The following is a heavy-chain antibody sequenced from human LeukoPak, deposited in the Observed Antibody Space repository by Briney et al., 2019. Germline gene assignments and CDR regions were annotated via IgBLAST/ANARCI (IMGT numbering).Heavy chain of an antibody. Sequence: PGGSLRLSCAGSGFTFSRYSMNWFRQAPGKGLERVSSISSSSSYIFYADSVKGRFTTSRDNANNSLYLQMSSLRAEDTAVYYCARDAQWLVPEGYYFYMDVWGKGTTVTVSS. CDR2: ISSSSSYI. CDR3: ARDAQWLVPEGYYFYMDV. J-gene: IGHJ6*03. CDR1: GFTFSRYS. V-gene: IGHV3-21*01. D-gene: IGHD6-19*01.